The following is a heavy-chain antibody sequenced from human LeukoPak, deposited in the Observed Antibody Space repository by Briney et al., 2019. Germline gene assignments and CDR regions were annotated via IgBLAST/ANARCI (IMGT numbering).Heavy chain of an antibody. J-gene: IGHJ4*02. Sequence: SESLSLTCTVSGGSISSYYWSWIRQPPGKGLEWIGYIYYSGSTNYNPSPKSRVTISVDTSKNQFSLKLSSVTAADTAVYYCARVSTTGGYNRWGQGTLVTVSS. D-gene: IGHD5-24*01. CDR2: IYYSGST. CDR3: ARVSTTGGYNR. V-gene: IGHV4-59*01. CDR1: GGSISSYY.